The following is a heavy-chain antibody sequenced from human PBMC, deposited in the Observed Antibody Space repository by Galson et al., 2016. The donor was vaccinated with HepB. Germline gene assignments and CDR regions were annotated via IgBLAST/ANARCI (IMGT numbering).Heavy chain of an antibody. CDR1: GFSLTTSGMS. V-gene: IGHV2-70*01. D-gene: IGHD6-13*01. CDR3: ARAPRISTAGRAFDF. J-gene: IGHJ4*02. Sequence: PALVKPTQTLTLTCTFSGFSLTTSGMSVTWIRQPPGKALEWLALIDWDDGKYYNRSLRTRLTISKDTSKNQVVLTMTNLDPVDTATYYCARAPRISTAGRAFDFWGQGTLVTVSS. CDR2: IDWDDGK.